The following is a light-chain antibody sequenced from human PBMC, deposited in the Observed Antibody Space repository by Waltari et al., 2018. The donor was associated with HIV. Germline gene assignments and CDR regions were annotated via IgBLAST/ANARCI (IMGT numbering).Light chain of an antibody. CDR1: RSLLYSSNNKNY. V-gene: IGKV4-1*01. J-gene: IGKJ4*01. CDR3: QQYYTIPLT. Sequence: DITVTESPVHLAVSLGDRATCNCRLGRSLLYSSNNKNYLAWYQQKPGQPPKLLIYWASTRESGVPERFSGSGSGTDFTLTISSLQAEDVAVYYCQQYYTIPLTFGGGTKVEIK. CDR2: WAS.